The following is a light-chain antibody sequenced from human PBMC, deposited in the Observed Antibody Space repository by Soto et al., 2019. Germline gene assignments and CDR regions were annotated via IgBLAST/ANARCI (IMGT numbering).Light chain of an antibody. CDR1: QGIGNN. V-gene: IGKV1-17*01. CDR2: ATS. Sequence: DIQMTQSPSSLSASVGDRVTITCRASQGIGNNLGWYQQRPGKAPKRLMFATSSLQSGVPSRFSGSGSGTEFTLTISSLQPEDFATYYCLQHNAYPWTFGQGTKVEI. CDR3: LQHNAYPWT. J-gene: IGKJ1*01.